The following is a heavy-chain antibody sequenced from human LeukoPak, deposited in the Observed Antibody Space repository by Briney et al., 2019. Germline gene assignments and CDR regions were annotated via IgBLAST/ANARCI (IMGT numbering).Heavy chain of an antibody. Sequence: SETLSLTCTVSGGSISSYYWSWIRQPAGKGLEWIGRIYTSGSTNYNPSLKSRVTMSVDTSKNQFSLKLSSVTAADTAVYYCARDVGWGTGTTNWFDPWGQGTLVTVSS. CDR2: IYTSGST. J-gene: IGHJ5*02. D-gene: IGHD1-7*01. V-gene: IGHV4-4*07. CDR3: ARDVGWGTGTTNWFDP. CDR1: GGSISSYY.